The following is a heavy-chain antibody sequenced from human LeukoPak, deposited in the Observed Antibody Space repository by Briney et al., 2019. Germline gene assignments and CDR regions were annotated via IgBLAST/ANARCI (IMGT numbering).Heavy chain of an antibody. D-gene: IGHD2-2*01. V-gene: IGHV4-59*01. CDR2: IYYSGST. CDR1: GGSISSYY. J-gene: IGHJ6*03. CDR3: ARESRIVVVPAATREYYYMDV. Sequence: PSETLSLTCTVSGGSISSYYWSWIRQPPGKGLEWIGYIYYSGSTNYNPSLKSRVTISVDTSKNQFSLKLSSVTAADTAVYYCARESRIVVVPAATREYYYMDVWGKGTTVTVSS.